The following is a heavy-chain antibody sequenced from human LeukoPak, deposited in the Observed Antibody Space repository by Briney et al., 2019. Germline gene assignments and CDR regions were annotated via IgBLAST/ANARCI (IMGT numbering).Heavy chain of an antibody. J-gene: IGHJ3*02. Sequence: SETLSLTCTVSGGSISIYYWSWIRQPAGKGLESIGCIYSSGGTNYNPSLRSRVTMSVDTSKNQFSLKLTSVTAADTAVYYCARGPYYDSSKLSAFYIWGQGTIVTVSS. CDR2: IYSSGGT. V-gene: IGHV4-4*07. CDR3: ARGPYYDSSKLSAFYI. D-gene: IGHD3-22*01. CDR1: GGSISIYY.